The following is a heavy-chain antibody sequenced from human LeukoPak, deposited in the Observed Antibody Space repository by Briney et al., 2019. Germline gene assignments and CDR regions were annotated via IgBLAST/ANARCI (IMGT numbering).Heavy chain of an antibody. CDR3: ARGDRAAADAFDI. CDR1: GFTFSDYY. D-gene: IGHD6-13*01. Sequence: PGGSLRLSCTASGFTFSDYYMSWLRQTPGKGLEWVANIKQDGSEKYSVDSVKGRFTISRDNTKKTLYLQMNSLRAEDTAVYYCARGDRAAADAFDIWGQGTMVTVSS. V-gene: IGHV3-7*03. CDR2: IKQDGSEK. J-gene: IGHJ3*02.